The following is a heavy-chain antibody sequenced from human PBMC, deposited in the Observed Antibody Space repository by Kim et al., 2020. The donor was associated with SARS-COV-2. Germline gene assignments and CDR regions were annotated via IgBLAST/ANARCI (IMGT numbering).Heavy chain of an antibody. CDR3: AKGDCSRSNCYTTDH. CDR2: ISGGGDDT. V-gene: IGHV3-23*01. J-gene: IGHJ4*01. D-gene: IGHD2-2*01. Sequence: GGSLRLSCAASGFTFSSFAMNWVRQAPGKGPEWVSVISGGGDDTNFAESVKGRFTISRDNSKSTLYLQMNNLRAEDTAVYHCAKGDCSRSNCYTTDHWG. CDR1: GFTFSSFA.